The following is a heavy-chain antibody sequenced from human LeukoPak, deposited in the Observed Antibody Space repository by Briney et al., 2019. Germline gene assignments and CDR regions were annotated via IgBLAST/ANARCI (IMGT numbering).Heavy chain of an antibody. V-gene: IGHV3-15*01. CDR2: IKSKTDGGTP. CDR1: GFTFNNPW. Sequence: PGGSLRLSCAASGFTFNNPWMSWVRQAPGKGLEWVGRIKSKTDGGTPDYAAPVKGRFTISRDDSKNTLYLQMNSLKTEDTAVYYCTTGGGWSFYFDYWGQGTLVTVSS. J-gene: IGHJ4*02. CDR3: TTGGGWSFYFDY. D-gene: IGHD2-15*01.